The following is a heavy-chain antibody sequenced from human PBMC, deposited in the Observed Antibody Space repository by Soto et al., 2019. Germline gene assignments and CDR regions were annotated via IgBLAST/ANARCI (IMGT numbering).Heavy chain of an antibody. V-gene: IGHV4-4*02. D-gene: IGHD1-1*01. CDR3: ATSQLGEYFDN. CDR2: IYHSGSI. J-gene: IGHJ4*02. CDR1: CDSISSSLW. Sequence: SETLSLTCDVSCDSISSSLWWSWVRQTPGKGLEWIGEIYHSGSINYNPSLKSRVTISADRSKNQFSLTLTAVTAADTAVYYCATSQLGEYFDNWGQGTLVTVSS.